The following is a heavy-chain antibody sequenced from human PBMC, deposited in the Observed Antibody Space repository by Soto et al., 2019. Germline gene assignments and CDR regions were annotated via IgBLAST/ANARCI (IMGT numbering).Heavy chain of an antibody. D-gene: IGHD3-3*01. J-gene: IGHJ4*02. CDR1: GFTFSNAW. CDR2: IKSKTDGGTT. CDR3: TTDREDYDFWSGYNRVDY. Sequence: GGSLRLSCAASGFTFSNAWMSWVRQAPGKGLEWVGRIKSKTDGGTTDYAAPVKGRFTISRDDSKNTLYLQMNSLKTEDTAVYYCTTDREDYDFWSGYNRVDYWGQGTLVTVSS. V-gene: IGHV3-15*01.